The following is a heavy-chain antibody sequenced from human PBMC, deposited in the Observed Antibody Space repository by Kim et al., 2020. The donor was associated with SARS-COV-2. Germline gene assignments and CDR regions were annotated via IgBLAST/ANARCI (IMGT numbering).Heavy chain of an antibody. D-gene: IGHD3-9*01. J-gene: IGHJ6*01. CDR2: ISTSSSYI. CDR3: ARFEGYGMDV. Sequence: GGSLRLSCAASGSTFSTYSMNWVRQAPGKGLEWVSSISTSSSYIYYADSAKGRFTISRDNAKSSLFLQMNSLRVEDTGVYYCARFEGYGMDVWGQGSTVT. V-gene: IGHV3-21*01. CDR1: GSTFSTYS.